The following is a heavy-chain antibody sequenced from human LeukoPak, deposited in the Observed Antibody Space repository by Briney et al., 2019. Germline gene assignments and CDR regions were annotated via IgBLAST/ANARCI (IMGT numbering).Heavy chain of an antibody. Sequence: PSETLSLTCTVSGGSISSYYWSWIRQPPGKGLEWIGYIYYSGSTSYNPSLKSRVTISVDTSKNQFSLKLSSVTAADTAVYYCARGVGATTRWFDPWGQGTLVTVSS. CDR2: IYYSGST. V-gene: IGHV4-59*08. J-gene: IGHJ5*02. CDR1: GGSISSYY. CDR3: ARGVGATTRWFDP. D-gene: IGHD1-26*01.